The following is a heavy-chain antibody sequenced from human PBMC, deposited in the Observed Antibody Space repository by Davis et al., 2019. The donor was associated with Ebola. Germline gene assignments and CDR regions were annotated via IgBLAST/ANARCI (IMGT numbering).Heavy chain of an antibody. CDR1: GFTFSSYW. D-gene: IGHD1-26*01. CDR2: IKQDGSEK. J-gene: IGHJ6*02. V-gene: IGHV3-7*03. CDR3: ATRYSGNFWDLYYYYGMDV. Sequence: PGGSLRLSCAASGFTFSSYWMSWVRQAPGKGLEWVANIKQDGSEKYYVDSVKGRFTISRDNAKNSLYLQMNSLRAEDTAVYYCATRYSGNFWDLYYYYGMDVWGQGTTVTVSS.